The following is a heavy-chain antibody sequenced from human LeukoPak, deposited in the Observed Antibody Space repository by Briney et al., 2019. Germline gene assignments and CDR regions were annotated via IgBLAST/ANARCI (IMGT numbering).Heavy chain of an antibody. Sequence: SETLSLTCAVYGGPFRGFFWSWIRQPPGKGLEWIGYIYTSGSTNYNPSLKSRVTISVDTSKNQFSLKLSSVTAADTAVYYCARLAGIYFDYWGQGTLVTVSS. D-gene: IGHD6-19*01. V-gene: IGHV4-4*09. CDR3: ARLAGIYFDY. CDR1: GGPFRGFF. J-gene: IGHJ4*02. CDR2: IYTSGST.